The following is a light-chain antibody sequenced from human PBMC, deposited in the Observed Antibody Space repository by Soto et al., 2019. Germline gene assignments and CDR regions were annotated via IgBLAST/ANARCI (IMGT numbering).Light chain of an antibody. J-gene: IGKJ1*01. CDR1: QSVSSN. Sequence: IVWTQSPATLSLSPGERATLSCRASQSVSSNLAWYQQKPGQAPRLLIYGASTRATGIPARFSGSGSGTEFTLTISSLQSEDFAVYYCQQYNNWLWTFGQGTKVDIK. V-gene: IGKV3-15*01. CDR3: QQYNNWLWT. CDR2: GAS.